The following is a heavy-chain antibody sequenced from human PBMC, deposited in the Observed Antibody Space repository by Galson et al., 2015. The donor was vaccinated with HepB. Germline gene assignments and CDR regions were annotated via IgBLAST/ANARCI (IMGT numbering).Heavy chain of an antibody. CDR3: AREGLYDRRVDY. V-gene: IGHV3-21*06. D-gene: IGHD3-22*01. CDR2: ISSSGSHI. J-gene: IGHJ4*02. Sequence: SLRLSCAASGFTFSSHSMNWVRLAPGKGLEWVSSISSSGSHIFYADSVKGRFTISRDNAKNSLYPQMNSLRAEDTAVYYCAREGLYDRRVDYWGQGTLVTVSS. CDR1: GFTFSSHS.